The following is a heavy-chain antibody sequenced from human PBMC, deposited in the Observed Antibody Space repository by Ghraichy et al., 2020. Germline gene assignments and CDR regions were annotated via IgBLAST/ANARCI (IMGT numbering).Heavy chain of an antibody. D-gene: IGHD5-12*01. CDR3: VKVAVATGYYFDY. Sequence: GGSLRLSCSASGFTFSSYAMHWVRQAPGKGLEYVSAISSNGGSTYYADSVKGRFTISRDNSKNTLYLQMSSLRAEDTAVYYCVKVAVATGYYFDYWGQGTLVTVSS. CDR1: GFTFSSYA. CDR2: ISSNGGST. J-gene: IGHJ4*02. V-gene: IGHV3-64D*06.